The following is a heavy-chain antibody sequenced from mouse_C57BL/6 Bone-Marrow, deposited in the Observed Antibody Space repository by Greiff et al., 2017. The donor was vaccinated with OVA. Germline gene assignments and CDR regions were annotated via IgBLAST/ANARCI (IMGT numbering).Heavy chain of an antibody. CDR2: INPYNGGT. Sequence: EVQLQQSGPVLVKPGASVKMSCKASGYTFTDYYMNWVKQSHGKSLEWIGVINPYNGGTSYNQKFKGKATLTVDKSSSTAYMALNSLTSEDSAVYYCASPLYYGSSPWYFDVWGTGTTVTVSS. CDR3: ASPLYYGSSPWYFDV. CDR1: GYTFTDYY. J-gene: IGHJ1*03. D-gene: IGHD1-1*01. V-gene: IGHV1-19*01.